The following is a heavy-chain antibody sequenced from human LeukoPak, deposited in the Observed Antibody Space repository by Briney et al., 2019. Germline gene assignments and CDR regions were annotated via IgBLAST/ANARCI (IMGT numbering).Heavy chain of an antibody. D-gene: IGHD5-18*01. Sequence: SVKVSCKASGGTFSRYAISWVRQAPGQGIEWMGRIIPIFGTANYAQKFQGRVTITTDESTSTAYMELSSLRSEDTAVYYCARDKDDVDTAMGWYNWFDPWGQGTLVTVSS. V-gene: IGHV1-69*05. CDR2: IIPIFGTA. CDR3: ARDKDDVDTAMGWYNWFDP. CDR1: GGTFSRYA. J-gene: IGHJ5*02.